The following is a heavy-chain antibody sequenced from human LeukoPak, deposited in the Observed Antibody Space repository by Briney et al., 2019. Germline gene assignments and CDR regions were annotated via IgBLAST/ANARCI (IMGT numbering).Heavy chain of an antibody. J-gene: IGHJ4*02. Sequence: GGSLRLSCAASGFTFGTCAMSWVRQAPGKGLEWVSGITGSGISTYYADSVKGRFTISRDNSKNALFLDLDSLRAEDTAVYYCAKARSGSGSFFRGYSFDYWGQGTLVTVSS. D-gene: IGHD3-10*01. CDR1: GFTFGTCA. CDR2: ITGSGIST. CDR3: AKARSGSGSFFRGYSFDY. V-gene: IGHV3-23*01.